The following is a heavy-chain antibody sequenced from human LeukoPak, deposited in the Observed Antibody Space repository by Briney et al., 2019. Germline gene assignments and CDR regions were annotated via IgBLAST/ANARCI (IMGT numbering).Heavy chain of an antibody. CDR1: GFTFDDYA. D-gene: IGHD6-19*01. J-gene: IGHJ4*02. CDR2: ISWNSGSI. CDR3: AKGDSSGWYLVDY. Sequence: SGGSLRLSCAASGFTFDDYAMHWVRQAPGKGLEWVSGISWNSGSIGYADSVKGRFTISRDNAKNSLYLQMNSLRAEDTAVYYCAKGDSSGWYLVDYWGQGTLVTVSS. V-gene: IGHV3-9*01.